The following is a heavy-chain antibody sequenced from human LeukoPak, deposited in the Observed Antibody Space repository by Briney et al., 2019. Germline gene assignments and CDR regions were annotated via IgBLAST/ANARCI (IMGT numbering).Heavy chain of an antibody. CDR3: ARQGHSSGYYGY. Sequence: SVKVSCKASGGTFSSYAISWVRQAPGQGLEWMGRIIPIFGTANYAQKFQGRVTITTDESTSTAYMELSSLRSEDTAVYYCARQGHSSGYYGYWGQGTLVTVSS. CDR1: GGTFSSYA. V-gene: IGHV1-69*05. J-gene: IGHJ4*02. CDR2: IIPIFGTA. D-gene: IGHD3-22*01.